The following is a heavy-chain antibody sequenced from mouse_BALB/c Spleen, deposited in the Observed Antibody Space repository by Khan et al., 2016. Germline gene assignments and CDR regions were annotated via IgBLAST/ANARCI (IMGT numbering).Heavy chain of an antibody. D-gene: IGHD2-14*01. CDR1: GYTFTDYT. CDR3: ARGTSALYYSLYY. Sequence: QVQLLQSGAELVRPGVSVKISCQGSGYTFTDYTMHWVKQSHAKSLAWIGIISTYYGEANYTQKFKGKSTITVDQSSSTAFMDIARLTSEDSAIYYCARGTSALYYSLYYWGQGTSVTVSS. CDR2: ISTYYGEA. V-gene: IGHV1S137*01. J-gene: IGHJ4*01.